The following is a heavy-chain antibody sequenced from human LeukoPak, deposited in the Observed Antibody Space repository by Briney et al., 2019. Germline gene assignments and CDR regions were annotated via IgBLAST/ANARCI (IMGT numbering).Heavy chain of an antibody. Sequence: PSETLSLTCAVYGGSFSGYYWSWIRQPPGKGLEWIGEINHSGSTKYNPSLKSRVTILVDTSKNQFSLKLRSVTAADTAVYYCARGWFGDPYCFYYRGQGNLVTLSS. CDR3: ARGWFGDPYCFYY. CDR2: INHSGST. V-gene: IGHV4-34*01. J-gene: IGHJ4*02. D-gene: IGHD3-10*01. CDR1: GGSFSGYY.